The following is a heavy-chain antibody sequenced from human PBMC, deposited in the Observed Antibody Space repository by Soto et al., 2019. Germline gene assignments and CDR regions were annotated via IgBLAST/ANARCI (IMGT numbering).Heavy chain of an antibody. V-gene: IGHV3-21*01. CDR3: AREYTAWPLAYGLDV. CDR1: GFTFSTYS. D-gene: IGHD2-2*02. Sequence: PGGSLRLSCVGSGFTFSTYSINWVRQAPGKGLEWVSSISSRSDSYYADSVKGRFTISRDNAKNSVSLQMNSLRAEDTAVYYCAREYTAWPLAYGLDVWGQGTTLTVSS. J-gene: IGHJ6*02. CDR2: ISSRSDS.